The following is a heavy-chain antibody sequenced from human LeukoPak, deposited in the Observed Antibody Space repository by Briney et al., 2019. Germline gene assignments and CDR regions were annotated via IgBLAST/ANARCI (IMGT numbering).Heavy chain of an antibody. CDR2: ISGSGDST. CDR1: GFTFSSSA. D-gene: IGHD6-13*01. V-gene: IGHV3-23*01. CDR3: AKGITSTWYIPFDY. Sequence: GGSLRLSCAASGFTFSSSAMSWVRQAPGKGLEWVSAISGSGDSTYYADSVKGRFTISRDSSKNTLFLQMSSLRAEDTAVYYCAKGITSTWYIPFDYWGQGTLVTVSS. J-gene: IGHJ4*02.